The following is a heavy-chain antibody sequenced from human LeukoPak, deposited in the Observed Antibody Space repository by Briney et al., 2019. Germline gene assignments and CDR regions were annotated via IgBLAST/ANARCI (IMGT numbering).Heavy chain of an antibody. Sequence: SVKVSCKATGGTFSSYAISWVRQAPGQGLEWMGGIIPIFGTANYAQKFQGRVTITADESTSTAYMELSSLRSEDTAVYYCARTRLEWLQFDYWGQGTLVTVSS. V-gene: IGHV1-69*13. CDR3: ARTRLEWLQFDY. D-gene: IGHD3-3*01. J-gene: IGHJ4*02. CDR1: GGTFSSYA. CDR2: IIPIFGTA.